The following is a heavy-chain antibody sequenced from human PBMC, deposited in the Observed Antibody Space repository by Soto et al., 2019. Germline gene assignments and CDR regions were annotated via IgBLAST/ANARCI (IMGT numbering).Heavy chain of an antibody. CDR2: IKQDGSEI. Sequence: EVQLVESGGGLVQPGGSLRLSCEASEFTFGDYWMSWVRQAPGKGLEWVTNIKQDGSEIYYVDFVKGRFTISRDKARNSLFLQMNSLRAEDTAVYFCARERTVNYYGRDFWGRGTTVTVSS. V-gene: IGHV3-7*05. CDR3: ARERTVNYYGRDF. CDR1: EFTFGDYW. J-gene: IGHJ6*02.